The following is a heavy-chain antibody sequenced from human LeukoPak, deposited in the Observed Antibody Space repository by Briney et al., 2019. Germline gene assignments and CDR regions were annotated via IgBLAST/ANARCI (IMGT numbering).Heavy chain of an antibody. J-gene: IGHJ5*02. CDR1: GGSFSGYY. D-gene: IGHD6-19*01. CDR3: ARGRIAVAGTINWFDP. V-gene: IGHV4-34*01. CDR2: INHSGST. Sequence: SETLSLTCAVYGGSFSGYYWSWIRQPPGKGLEWTGEINHSGSTNYNPSLKSRVTISVDTSKNQFSLKLSSVTAADTAVYYCARGRIAVAGTINWFDPWGQGTLVTVSS.